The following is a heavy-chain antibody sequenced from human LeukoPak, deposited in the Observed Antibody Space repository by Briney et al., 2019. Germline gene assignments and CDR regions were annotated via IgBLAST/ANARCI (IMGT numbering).Heavy chain of an antibody. CDR2: IYPGDSDT. J-gene: IGHJ6*03. CDR3: ARRNDFWSGYYTHTYYYYMDV. V-gene: IGHV5-51*01. D-gene: IGHD3-3*01. CDR1: GYSFTSYW. Sequence: GESLKISCKGSGYSFTSYWIGWVRQMPGKGLEWMGIIYPGDSDTRYSPSLQGQVTISADKSISTAYLQWSSLKASDTAMYYCARRNDFWSGYYTHTYYYYMDVWGKGTTVTVSS.